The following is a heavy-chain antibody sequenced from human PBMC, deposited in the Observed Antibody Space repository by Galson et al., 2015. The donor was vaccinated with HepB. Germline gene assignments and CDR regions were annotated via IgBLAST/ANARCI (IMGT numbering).Heavy chain of an antibody. Sequence: SLRLSCAASGFTFSDYYMSWIRQAPGKGLEWVSYISSRGSTVYYADSVKGRFTISRDNAKNSLYLQMNSLRAEDTAVYYCAGYGDSWSGYYLGYWGQGTLVTVSS. CDR2: ISSRGSTV. CDR1: GFTFSDYY. CDR3: AGYGDSWSGYYLGY. V-gene: IGHV3-11*01. J-gene: IGHJ4*02. D-gene: IGHD3-3*01.